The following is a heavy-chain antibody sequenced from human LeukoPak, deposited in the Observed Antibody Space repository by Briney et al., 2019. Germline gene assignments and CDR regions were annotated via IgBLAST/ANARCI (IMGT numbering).Heavy chain of an antibody. CDR2: MSPNSGNT. Sequence: SVTVSGKASGYTFTNYDINWMRQATGQGLEWMGWMSPNSGNTGYAQKFQGRVTMTRDTSTGTAYLELSSLRSEDSAVYYCVRTPPNWGADFWGQGTLVTVSS. J-gene: IGHJ4*02. V-gene: IGHV1-8*01. CDR3: VRTPPNWGADF. CDR1: GYTFTNYD. D-gene: IGHD7-27*01.